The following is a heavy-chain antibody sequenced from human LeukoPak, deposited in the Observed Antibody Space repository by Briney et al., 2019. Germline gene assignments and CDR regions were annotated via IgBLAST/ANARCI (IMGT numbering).Heavy chain of an antibody. CDR1: GGSISSRTYY. D-gene: IGHD5-12*01. CDR2: IYYSGST. V-gene: IGHV4-39*01. Sequence: SETLSLTCTVSGGSISSRTYYWAWIRQPPGKGLEWIGSIYYSGSTYYNPSLKSRVTISIDTSKNQFSLTLNSVTAADTAVYYCARNSSGYAFDPWGQGTLVTVSS. J-gene: IGHJ5*02. CDR3: ARNSSGYAFDP.